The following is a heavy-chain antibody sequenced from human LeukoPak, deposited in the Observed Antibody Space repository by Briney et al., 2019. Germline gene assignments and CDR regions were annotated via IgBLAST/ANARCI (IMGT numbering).Heavy chain of an antibody. J-gene: IGHJ4*02. Sequence: GGSLRLSCAASGFTFSSYSMNWVRQAPGRGLEWVSSISSSSSYIYYADSVKGRFTISRDNSKNTLYLQMNSLRAEDTAVYYCAKTGTPRGSATYFDYWGQGTLVTVSS. CDR1: GFTFSSYS. CDR3: AKTGTPRGSATYFDY. D-gene: IGHD1-1*01. CDR2: ISSSSSYI. V-gene: IGHV3-21*04.